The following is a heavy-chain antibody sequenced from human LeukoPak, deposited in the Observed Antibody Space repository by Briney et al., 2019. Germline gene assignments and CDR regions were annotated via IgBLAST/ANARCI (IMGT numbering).Heavy chain of an antibody. D-gene: IGHD1-1*01. J-gene: IGHJ6*02. CDR3: ATWAFYHNLDV. Sequence: GGSLRLSCAASGFNIGPYAMYWVRQGPGRGLEWVSVIKADGSGTFYSDSVRGRFTTSRDDSKNSLYLQMSSLTSVDTALYYCATWAFYHNLDVWGQGTTVAVSS. V-gene: IGHV3-43*02. CDR2: IKADGSGT. CDR1: GFNIGPYA.